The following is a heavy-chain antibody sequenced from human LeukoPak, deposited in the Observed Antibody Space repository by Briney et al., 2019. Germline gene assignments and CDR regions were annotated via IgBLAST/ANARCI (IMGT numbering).Heavy chain of an antibody. J-gene: IGHJ3*02. CDR3: ARLLTTVTTDAFDI. CDR2: INPNSGGT. Sequence: ASVKVSCKASGYTFTGYYMHWVRQAPGQGLEWMGRINPNSGGTNYAQKFQGRVTMTRDTSISTAYMELSRLRSDDTAVYYCARLLTTVTTDAFDIWGQGTMVTVSS. D-gene: IGHD4-17*01. CDR1: GYTFTGYY. V-gene: IGHV1-2*06.